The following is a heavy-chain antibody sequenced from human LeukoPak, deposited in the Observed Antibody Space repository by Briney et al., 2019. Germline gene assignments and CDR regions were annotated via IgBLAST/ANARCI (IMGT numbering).Heavy chain of an antibody. D-gene: IGHD6-19*01. V-gene: IGHV3-30*02. CDR2: IRYDGSNK. CDR1: GFTFSSYG. J-gene: IGHJ1*01. Sequence: PGGSLRLSCAASGFTFSSYGMSWVRQAPGKGLEWVAFIRYDGSNKYYADSVKGRFTISRDNSKNTLYLQMNSLRAEDTAVYYCAKVAAVASKTPFQHWGQGTLVTVSS. CDR3: AKVAAVASKTPFQH.